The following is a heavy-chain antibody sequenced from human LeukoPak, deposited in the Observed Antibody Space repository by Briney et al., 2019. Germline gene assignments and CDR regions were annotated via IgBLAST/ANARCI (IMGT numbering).Heavy chain of an antibody. Sequence: PGGSLRLSCAASGFTFSSYGMHWVRQAPGKGLEWVAVISYDGSNKYYADSVKGRFTISRDNSKNTLYLQMNSLRAEDTAVYYCAKGAPEDSSGWYSAIWGQGTMVTVSS. J-gene: IGHJ3*02. D-gene: IGHD6-19*01. CDR2: ISYDGSNK. CDR3: AKGAPEDSSGWYSAI. CDR1: GFTFSSYG. V-gene: IGHV3-30*18.